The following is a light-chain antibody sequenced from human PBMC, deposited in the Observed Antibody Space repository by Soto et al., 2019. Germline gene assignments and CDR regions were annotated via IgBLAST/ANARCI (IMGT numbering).Light chain of an antibody. CDR1: QSISSW. CDR2: KAS. V-gene: IGKV1-5*03. J-gene: IGKJ1*01. Sequence: EIQMTQSPSTLSASVGDRVTITCRASQSISSWLAWYQQKPGKAPRLLIYKASNLESGVPSRFSGSGSGTKFTLTISSLQPDDSATYYCQQYNDNWTFGQGTKV. CDR3: QQYNDNWT.